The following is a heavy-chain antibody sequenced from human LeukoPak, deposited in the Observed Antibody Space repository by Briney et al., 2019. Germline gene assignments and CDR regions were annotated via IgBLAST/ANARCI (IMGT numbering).Heavy chain of an antibody. D-gene: IGHD2-2*01. V-gene: IGHV3-74*01. CDR3: ARLEKVVPAAMEVGAFDY. Sequence: GGSLRLSCAASGFAFSNYWMHWVRQAPGKGPVWVSRINSDGSSTNYADSVKGRFTISRDNAKNTLYLQMNSLRAEDTAVYYCARLEKVVPAAMEVGAFDYWGQGTLVTVSS. J-gene: IGHJ4*02. CDR2: INSDGSST. CDR1: GFAFSNYW.